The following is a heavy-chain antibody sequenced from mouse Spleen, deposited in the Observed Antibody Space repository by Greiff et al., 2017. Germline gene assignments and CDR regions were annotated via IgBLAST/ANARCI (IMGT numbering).Heavy chain of an antibody. J-gene: IGHJ2*01. V-gene: IGHV1-85*01. Sequence: QVQLQQSGPELVKPGASVKLSCKASGYTFTSYDINWVKQRPGQGLEWIGWIYPRDGSTKYNEKFKGKATLTVDTSSSTAYMELHSLTSEDSAVYFCAGSYYGNYDYFDYWGQGTTLTVSS. CDR2: IYPRDGST. D-gene: IGHD2-10*01. CDR3: AGSYYGNYDYFDY. CDR1: GYTFTSYD.